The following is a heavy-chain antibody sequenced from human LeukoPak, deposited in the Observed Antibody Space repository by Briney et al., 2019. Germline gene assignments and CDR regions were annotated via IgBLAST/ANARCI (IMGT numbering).Heavy chain of an antibody. J-gene: IGHJ4*02. D-gene: IGHD4-17*01. V-gene: IGHV4-34*01. CDR1: GVSFNDYY. CDR3: TRMTTGHDY. Sequence: SETLSLTCAVSGVSFNDYYWSWVRQTPGKGLEWIGEINHSGYTNDSPSLKSRVALSIDTSRKQFSLNVRSVTVADTGIYYCTRMTTGHDYWGQGTLVTVSS. CDR2: INHSGYT.